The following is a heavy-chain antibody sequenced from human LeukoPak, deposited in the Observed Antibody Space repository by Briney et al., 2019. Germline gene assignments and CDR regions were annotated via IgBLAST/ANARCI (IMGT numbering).Heavy chain of an antibody. CDR2: ISYDGSNK. Sequence: PGGSLRLSCAASGFTFSSYAMHWVRQAPGKGLEWVAVISYDGSNKYYADSVKGRFTISRDNSKNTLYLQMNSLRAEDTAVYYCARGGSGLWFGELLYPFDYWGQGTLVTVSS. V-gene: IGHV3-30*04. D-gene: IGHD3-10*01. CDR1: GFTFSSYA. J-gene: IGHJ4*02. CDR3: ARGGSGLWFGELLYPFDY.